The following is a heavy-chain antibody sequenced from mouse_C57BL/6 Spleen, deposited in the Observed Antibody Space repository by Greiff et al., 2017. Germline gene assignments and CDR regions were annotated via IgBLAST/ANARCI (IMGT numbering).Heavy chain of an antibody. J-gene: IGHJ4*01. CDR1: GFTFSDYG. V-gene: IGHV5-17*01. Sequence: EVHLVESGGGLVKPGGSLKLSCAASGFTFSDYGMHWVRQAPEKGLEWVAYISSGSSTIYYADTVKGRFTISRDNAKNTRFLQMTSLRSEDTAMYCCAKRLREGAMDYWGQGTSVTVSS. CDR2: ISSGSSTI. CDR3: AKRLREGAMDY. D-gene: IGHD3-2*02.